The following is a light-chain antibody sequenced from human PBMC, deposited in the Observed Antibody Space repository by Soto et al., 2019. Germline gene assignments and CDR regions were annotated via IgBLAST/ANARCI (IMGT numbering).Light chain of an antibody. CDR3: PQYSNWPWT. V-gene: IGKV3D-20*02. J-gene: IGKJ1*01. CDR1: QSVRSNF. Sequence: EIVLTQSPGALSLSPGDTATLSCRASQSVRSNFLAWYQHKPGQAPRLLIHDAYSRATGIPDRFSGSGSGTDLTLTISSLQSEDFAVYYCPQYSNWPWTFGQGTKVDI. CDR2: DAY.